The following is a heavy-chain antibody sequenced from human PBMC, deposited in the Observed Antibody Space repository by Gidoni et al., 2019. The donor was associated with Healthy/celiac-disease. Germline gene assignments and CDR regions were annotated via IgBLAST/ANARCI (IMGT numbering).Heavy chain of an antibody. CDR3: AKDLLGDYYGMDV. J-gene: IGHJ6*02. CDR1: GFPFDDYT. CDR2: ISWDGGST. D-gene: IGHD3-16*01. Sequence: EVQLVESGGVVVQPGGSLRLSCAASGFPFDDYTMPWVRQAPGKGLEWVSLISWDGGSTYYADSVKGRFTISRDNSKNSLYLQMNSLRTEDTALYYCAKDLLGDYYGMDVWGQGTTVTVSS. V-gene: IGHV3-43*01.